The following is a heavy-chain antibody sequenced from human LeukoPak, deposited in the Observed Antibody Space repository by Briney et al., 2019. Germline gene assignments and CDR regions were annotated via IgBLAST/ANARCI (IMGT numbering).Heavy chain of an antibody. J-gene: IGHJ6*03. V-gene: IGHV4-34*01. CDR2: INHSGST. CDR1: GGSFSGYY. Sequence: SETLSLTRAVYGGSFSGYYWIWIRQPPGKGLEWIGEINHSGSTNYNPSLKCRVTISVDTSKNQFSLKLSSVTAADTAVYYCARVRGSGWPPYYYYYMDVWGKGTTVTVSS. CDR3: ARVRGSGWPPYYYYYMDV. D-gene: IGHD6-19*01.